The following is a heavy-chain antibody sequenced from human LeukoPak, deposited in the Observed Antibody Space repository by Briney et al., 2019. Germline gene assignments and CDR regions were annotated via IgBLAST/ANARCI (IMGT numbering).Heavy chain of an antibody. D-gene: IGHD4-17*01. Sequence: SETLSLTCAVSGGSISSSNWWSWVRQPPGKGLEWIGEIYHSGSTNYNPSLKSRVTIPVDKSKNQFSLKLSSVTAADTAVYYCARVGDGNWFDPWGQGTLVTISS. V-gene: IGHV4-4*02. CDR2: IYHSGST. J-gene: IGHJ5*02. CDR3: ARVGDGNWFDP. CDR1: GGSISSSNW.